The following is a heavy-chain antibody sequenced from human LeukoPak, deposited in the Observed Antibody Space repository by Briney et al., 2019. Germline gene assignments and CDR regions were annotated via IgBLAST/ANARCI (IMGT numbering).Heavy chain of an antibody. J-gene: IGHJ4*02. CDR1: GFTFTRSA. D-gene: IGHD4-17*01. CDR3: AAEDSLTTVPYGD. CDR2: IVVGRGNT. Sequence: SVKVSCKASGFTFTRSAVQWVRQARGQRLEWIGWIVVGRGNTKYAQKFQEGVTITRDMSTSTAYMELSSLRSEDTAVYYCAAEDSLTTVPYGDWGQGTLVTVSS. V-gene: IGHV1-58*01.